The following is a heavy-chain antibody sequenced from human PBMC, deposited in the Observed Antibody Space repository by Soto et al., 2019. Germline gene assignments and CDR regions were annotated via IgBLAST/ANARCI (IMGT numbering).Heavy chain of an antibody. V-gene: IGHV3-9*01. D-gene: IGHD3-22*01. CDR3: AIASGYDSSGYAFDI. CDR2: ISWNSGSI. CDR1: GFTFDDYA. Sequence: EVQLVESGGGLVQPGRSLRLSCAASGFTFDDYAMHWVRQAPGKGLEWVSGISWNSGSIGYADSVKGRFTISRDNAKNSLYLQMNSLRAEDTALYYCAIASGYDSSGYAFDIWGQGTMVTVSS. J-gene: IGHJ3*02.